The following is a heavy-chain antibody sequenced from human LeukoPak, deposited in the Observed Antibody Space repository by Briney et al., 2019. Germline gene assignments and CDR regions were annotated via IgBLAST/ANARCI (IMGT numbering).Heavy chain of an antibody. CDR1: GYTFTGYY. V-gene: IGHV1-2*02. CDR2: INPNSGGT. CDR3: ARAITMVRGVTDY. Sequence: ASVKVSCKASGYTFTGYYMHWVRQAPGQGLEWMGWINPNSGGTNYAQKFQGRVTMTRDTPISTAYMELSRLRSDDTAVYYCARAITMVRGVTDYWGQGTLVIVSS. J-gene: IGHJ4*02. D-gene: IGHD3-10*01.